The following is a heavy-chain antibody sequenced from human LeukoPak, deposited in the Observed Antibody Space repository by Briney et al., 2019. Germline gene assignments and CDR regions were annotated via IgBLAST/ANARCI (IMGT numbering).Heavy chain of an antibody. J-gene: IGHJ4*02. Sequence: GGSLRLSCVASGFTFSSYAMSWVRQAPGKGLEWVSAISGSGGSTYYADSVKGRFTISRDNSKNTLYLQMNSLRAEDTAVYYCAKVPGREQWLTEDYWGQGTLVTVSS. V-gene: IGHV3-23*01. CDR2: ISGSGGST. D-gene: IGHD6-19*01. CDR1: GFTFSSYA. CDR3: AKVPGREQWLTEDY.